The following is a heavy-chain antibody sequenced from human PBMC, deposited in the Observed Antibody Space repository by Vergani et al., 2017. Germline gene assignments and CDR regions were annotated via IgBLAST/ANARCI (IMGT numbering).Heavy chain of an antibody. D-gene: IGHD3-16*01. CDR1: GYTFTGYY. CDR3: AKFSSRGGNYYYGMDV. V-gene: IGHV1-2*02. Sequence: QVQLVQSGAEVKKPGASVKVSCKASGYTFTGYYMHWVRQAPGQGLEWMGWINPNSGGTNYAQKFQGRVTMTRDTSISTAYMELNSLRAEDTAVYYCAKFSSRGGNYYYGMDVWGQGTTVTVSS. CDR2: INPNSGGT. J-gene: IGHJ6*02.